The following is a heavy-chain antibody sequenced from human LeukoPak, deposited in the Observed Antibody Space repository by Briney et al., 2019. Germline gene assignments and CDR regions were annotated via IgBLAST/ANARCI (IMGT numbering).Heavy chain of an antibody. CDR3: ARQGQVFWSGYYPDYYYYMDV. V-gene: IGHV4-61*02. Sequence: SQTLSLTCTVSGGSISSGSYYWSWIRQPAGKGLEWIGRIYTSGSTNYNPSLKSRVTISVDTSKNQFSLKLSSVTAADTAVYYCARQGQVFWSGYYPDYYYYMDVWGKGTTVTVSS. D-gene: IGHD3-3*01. CDR2: IYTSGST. CDR1: GGSISSGSYY. J-gene: IGHJ6*03.